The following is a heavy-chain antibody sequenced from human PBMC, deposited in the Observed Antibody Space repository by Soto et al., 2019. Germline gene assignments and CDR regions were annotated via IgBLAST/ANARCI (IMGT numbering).Heavy chain of an antibody. Sequence: GGSLRLSCAASGFTFSSYSMNWVRQAPGKGLEWVSSISSSSSYIYYADSVKGRFTISRDNAKNSLYLQMNSLRAEDTAVYYCARAEGMSGYMPRYYGMDVWGQGTTVTVSS. CDR1: GFTFSSYS. D-gene: IGHD3-3*01. J-gene: IGHJ6*02. CDR2: ISSSSSYI. V-gene: IGHV3-21*01. CDR3: ARAEGMSGYMPRYYGMDV.